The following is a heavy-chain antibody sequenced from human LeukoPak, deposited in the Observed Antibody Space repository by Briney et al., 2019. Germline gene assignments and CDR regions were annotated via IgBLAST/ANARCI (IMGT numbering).Heavy chain of an antibody. J-gene: IGHJ6*03. CDR3: ASSRDYYYMDV. Sequence: SETLSLTCTVSGGSINSYYWSWIRQPAGKGLEWIGRIYPSGSTNYNPSLKSRVTMSVDTSKNQFSLKLSSVTAADTAVYYCASSRDYYYMDVWGKGTTVTVSS. CDR2: IYPSGST. CDR1: GGSINSYY. V-gene: IGHV4-4*07.